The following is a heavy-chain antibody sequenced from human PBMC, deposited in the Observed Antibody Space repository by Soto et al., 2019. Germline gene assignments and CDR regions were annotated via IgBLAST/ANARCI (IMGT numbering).Heavy chain of an antibody. CDR2: ISGSDGST. Sequence: PVESLILSWAASGFTFSSYAMSWVRQAPGKGLEWVSAISGSDGSTYYADSVKGRFTISRDNSKNTLYLQMNSLRAEDTAVYYCAKDVGYCSGGSCYSSIYWGQGTLVTVS. J-gene: IGHJ4*02. V-gene: IGHV3-23*01. CDR1: GFTFSSYA. CDR3: AKDVGYCSGGSCYSSIY. D-gene: IGHD2-15*01.